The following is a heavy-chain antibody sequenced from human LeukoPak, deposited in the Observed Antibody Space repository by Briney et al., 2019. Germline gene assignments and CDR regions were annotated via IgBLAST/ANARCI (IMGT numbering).Heavy chain of an antibody. CDR1: GFTFSGYP. J-gene: IGHJ4*02. D-gene: IGHD2-8*01. V-gene: IGHV3-64*01. Sequence: GGSLRLSCAASGFTFSGYPMHWVRLAPGKGLEYVSGITYNGGSTYYANSVKGRFTISRDNSKNTLYLQMGSLRAEDMAVYYCGRGRYCTNGVCQYFDYWGQGTLVTVSS. CDR2: ITYNGGST. CDR3: GRGRYCTNGVCQYFDY.